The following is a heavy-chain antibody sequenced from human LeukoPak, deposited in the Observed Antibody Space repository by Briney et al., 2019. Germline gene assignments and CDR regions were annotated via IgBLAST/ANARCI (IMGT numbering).Heavy chain of an antibody. CDR1: GFTFSSYA. J-gene: IGHJ4*02. V-gene: IGHV3-23*01. Sequence: GGSLRLSCAASGFTFSSYAMSWVRQAPGKGLEWVSAISGSGGSTYYADSVKGRFTTSRDNSKETLYLQMNSLRAEDTAVYYCAKADRGWGVISKDWGQGTLVTVSS. D-gene: IGHD3-10*01. CDR3: AKADRGWGVISKD. CDR2: ISGSGGST.